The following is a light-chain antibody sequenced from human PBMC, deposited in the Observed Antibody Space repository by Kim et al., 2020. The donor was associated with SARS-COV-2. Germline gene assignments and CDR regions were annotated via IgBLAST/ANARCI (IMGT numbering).Light chain of an antibody. Sequence: SSELTQDPAVSVALGQTVRITCQGDSLRDYYASWYQQKAGQAPVLVMYAKNSRPSKIPDRFSGSSSGNTASLTITGVQAEDEADYYCNSRDTTGNHVVVGGGTQLTVL. CDR2: AKN. J-gene: IGLJ2*01. V-gene: IGLV3-19*01. CDR3: NSRDTTGNHVV. CDR1: SLRDYY.